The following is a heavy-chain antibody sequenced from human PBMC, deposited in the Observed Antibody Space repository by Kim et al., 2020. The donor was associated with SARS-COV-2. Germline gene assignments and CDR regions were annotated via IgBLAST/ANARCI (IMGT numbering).Heavy chain of an antibody. CDR1: GFTFSNAW. V-gene: IGHV3-15*01. J-gene: IGHJ3*02. CDR3: TTAWVLLMAYCGGDCYSSALDI. Sequence: GGSLRLSCAASGFTFSNAWMSWVRQAPGKGLEWVGRIKSKTDGGTTDYAAPVKGRFTISRDDSKNTLYLQMNSLKTEDTAVYYCTTAWVLLMAYCGGDCYSSALDIWGQGTMVTVSS. D-gene: IGHD2-21*02. CDR2: IKSKTDGGTT.